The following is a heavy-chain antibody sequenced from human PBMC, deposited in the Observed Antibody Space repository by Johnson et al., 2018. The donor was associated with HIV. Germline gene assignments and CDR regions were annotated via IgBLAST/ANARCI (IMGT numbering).Heavy chain of an antibody. CDR2: INRKGGST. D-gene: IGHD3-10*01. J-gene: IGHJ3*01. Sequence: VQLVESGGGVVQPGRSLRLSCAGSGFTFSSYPMHWVRQPPGTGLEWVSFINRKGGSTGYADSVKGRFTISRDNAKNSLYLQMNSLRDVDTSFYFGARARGFGGPGSPVAFDLWGQGTLVTVSS. V-gene: IGHV3-20*04. CDR3: ARARGFGGPGSPVAFDL. CDR1: GFTFSSYP.